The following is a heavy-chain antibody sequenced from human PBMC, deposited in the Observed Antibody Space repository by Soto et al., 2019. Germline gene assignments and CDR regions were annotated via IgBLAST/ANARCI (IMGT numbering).Heavy chain of an antibody. CDR1: GYTFTSYT. CDR2: INAGNGNT. CDR3: ARRAAADPYWYFDL. Sequence: QVQLVQSGAEVKKPGASVKVSCKASGYTFTSYTMHWVRQAPGQRLEWMGWINAGNGNTKYSQKFQGRVTITRDTPASTAYMGLSSLRSEDTAVYYCARRAAADPYWYFDLWGRGTLVTVSS. D-gene: IGHD6-13*01. J-gene: IGHJ2*01. V-gene: IGHV1-3*01.